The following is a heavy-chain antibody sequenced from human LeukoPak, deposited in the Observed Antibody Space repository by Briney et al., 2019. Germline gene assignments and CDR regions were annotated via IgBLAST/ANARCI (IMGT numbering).Heavy chain of an antibody. V-gene: IGHV4-39*07. Sequence: PSETLSLTCTVSGGSIITTNYYWGWIRQPPGKGLEWIGSIYYSGNTHYKPSLKSRVTISVDTSKNQFSLKLTSVTAADTAVYYCARDRLRLLPAFDIWGQGTMVTVSS. CDR2: IYYSGNT. J-gene: IGHJ3*02. CDR1: GGSIITTNYY. D-gene: IGHD6-19*01. CDR3: ARDRLRLLPAFDI.